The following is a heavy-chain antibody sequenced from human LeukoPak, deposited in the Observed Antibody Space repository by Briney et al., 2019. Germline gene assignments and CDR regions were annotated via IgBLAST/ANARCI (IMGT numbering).Heavy chain of an antibody. Sequence: PSETLSLTCAVFGDSVTGYYLNWVRQPPGKGLEWIGHIYKIGTTNYNPSLKSRLTISADTSKNQFSLKLRSVTAADTAVYYCVIGVGWQPDYWGQGALVTVSS. CDR2: IYKIGTT. CDR1: GDSVTGYY. V-gene: IGHV4-59*02. CDR3: VIGVGWQPDY. J-gene: IGHJ4*02. D-gene: IGHD2-15*01.